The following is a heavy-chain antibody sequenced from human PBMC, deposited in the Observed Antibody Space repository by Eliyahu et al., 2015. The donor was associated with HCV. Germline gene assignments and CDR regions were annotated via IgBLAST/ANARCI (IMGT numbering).Heavy chain of an antibody. CDR2: IIPIXGTA. CDR1: GGHLRQLC. D-gene: IGHD6-13*01. Sequence: QVQLVQSGAEVKKPGSSVKVSCKASGGHLRQLCYRLGRKAPREGLVWMGGIIPIXGTANYAXKFQGRVTITADESTSTAYMELSSLRSEDTAVYYCARGSSYYYYGMDVWGQGTTVTVSS. V-gene: IGHV1-69*01. J-gene: IGHJ6*02. CDR3: ARGSSYYYYGMDV.